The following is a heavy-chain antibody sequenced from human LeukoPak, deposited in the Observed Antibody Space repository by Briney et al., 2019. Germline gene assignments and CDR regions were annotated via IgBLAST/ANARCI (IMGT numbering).Heavy chain of an antibody. D-gene: IGHD6-13*01. Sequence: SQTLSLTCAVYGGSFSGYYWSWIRQPPGKGLEWIGEINHSGSTNYNPSLKSRVTISVDTSKNQFSLKLSSVTAADTAVYYCATSSHLADSNWFDPWGQGTLVTVSS. CDR3: ATSSHLADSNWFDP. J-gene: IGHJ5*02. CDR2: INHSGST. CDR1: GGSFSGYY. V-gene: IGHV4-34*01.